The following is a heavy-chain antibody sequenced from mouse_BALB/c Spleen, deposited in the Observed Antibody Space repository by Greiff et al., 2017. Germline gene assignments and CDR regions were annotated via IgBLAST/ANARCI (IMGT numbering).Heavy chain of an antibody. CDR2: ISSGSSTI. D-gene: IGHD1-1*01. Sequence: EVNLVASGGGLVQPGGSRKLSCAASGFPFSSFGMHWVRQAPEKGLEWVAYISSGSSTIYYADTVKGRFTISRDNPKNTLFLQMTSLRSEDTAMYYCARNYGSSYGFAYWGQGTLVTVSA. CDR1: GFPFSSFG. V-gene: IGHV5-17*02. J-gene: IGHJ3*01. CDR3: ARNYGSSYGFAY.